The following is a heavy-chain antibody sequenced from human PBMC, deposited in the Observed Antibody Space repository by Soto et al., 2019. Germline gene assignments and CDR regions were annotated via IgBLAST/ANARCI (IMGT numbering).Heavy chain of an antibody. CDR2: ISYDGSNK. CDR3: ARGLLLRSLYFDL. V-gene: IGHV3-30-3*01. D-gene: IGHD4-17*01. J-gene: IGHJ2*01. CDR1: GYTFSSYA. Sequence: GGSLRLSCSASGYTFSSYAMHWVRQAPGKGLEWVAVISYDGSNKYYADSVKGRFTISRDNSKNTLYLQMNSLRAEDTAVYYCARGLLLRSLYFDLWGRGTLVTVSS.